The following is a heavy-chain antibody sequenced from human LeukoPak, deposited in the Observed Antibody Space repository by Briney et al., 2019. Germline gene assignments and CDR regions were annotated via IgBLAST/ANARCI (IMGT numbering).Heavy chain of an antibody. J-gene: IGHJ4*02. D-gene: IGHD1-26*01. Sequence: GGSLRLSCAASGFTFSSYWMSWVRQAPGKGLEWVANIKQDGSEKYYVDSVKGRFTISRDNSRNTLYLQMNSLGPQDTAVYYCARDISGSYSFDYWGQGTLVTVSS. CDR1: GFTFSSYW. CDR2: IKQDGSEK. CDR3: ARDISGSYSFDY. V-gene: IGHV3-7*01.